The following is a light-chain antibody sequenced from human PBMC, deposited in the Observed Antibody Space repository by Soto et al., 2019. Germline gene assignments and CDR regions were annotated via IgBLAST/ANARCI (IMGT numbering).Light chain of an antibody. CDR2: DVS. CDR1: STDVGGYNY. Sequence: QSALTQPASVSGSPGQSITISCTGTSTDVGGYNYVSWYQQHPGKAPKLMIFDVSNRPSGASNRFSGSKSGNTAPLTISGLKAEDEADYYCSSYTSSSTVVVFGGGTKLTVL. CDR3: SSYTSSSTVVV. V-gene: IGLV2-14*03. J-gene: IGLJ2*01.